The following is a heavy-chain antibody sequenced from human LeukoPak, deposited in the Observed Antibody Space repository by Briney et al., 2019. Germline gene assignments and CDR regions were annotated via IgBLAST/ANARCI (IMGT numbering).Heavy chain of an antibody. CDR2: INHSGST. Sequence: SETLSLTCAVYGGSFSGYYWSWIRQPPGKGLEWIGEINHSGSTNYNPSLKSRVTISVDTSKNHFSLKLTSVTAADTAVYYCAREVGGTGYYFDYWGQGSLVTVSS. J-gene: IGHJ4*02. CDR1: GGSFSGYY. CDR3: AREVGGTGYYFDY. V-gene: IGHV4-34*01. D-gene: IGHD1-26*01.